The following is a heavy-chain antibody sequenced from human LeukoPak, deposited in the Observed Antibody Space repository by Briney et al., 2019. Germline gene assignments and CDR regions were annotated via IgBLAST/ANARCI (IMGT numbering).Heavy chain of an antibody. V-gene: IGHV4-31*03. CDR3: AREPMVRGVMGPDY. CDR1: GGSISSGGYY. J-gene: IGHJ4*02. Sequence: SETLSLTCTVSGGSISSGGYYWSWIRQHPGKGLEWIGYIYYSGSTYYNPSLKSRVTISVDTSKNQFSLKLSSVTAADTVVYYCAREPMVRGVMGPDYWGQGTLVTVSS. D-gene: IGHD3-10*01. CDR2: IYYSGST.